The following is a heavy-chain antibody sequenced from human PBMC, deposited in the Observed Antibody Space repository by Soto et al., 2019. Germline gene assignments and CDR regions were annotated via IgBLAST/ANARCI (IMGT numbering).Heavy chain of an antibody. V-gene: IGHV3-7*01. D-gene: IGHD3-3*01. J-gene: IGHJ4*02. Sequence: EVQVLESGGGLVQPGGSLRLSCAASGFTFSSYWMSWVRQAPGKGLEWVANIKQDGSEKYYVDSVKGRFTISRDNAKNSMYVQMNSLRAEDTAVYYCERGYGLHYYWGQGTLVTVSS. CDR2: IKQDGSEK. CDR3: ERGYGLHYY. CDR1: GFTFSSYW.